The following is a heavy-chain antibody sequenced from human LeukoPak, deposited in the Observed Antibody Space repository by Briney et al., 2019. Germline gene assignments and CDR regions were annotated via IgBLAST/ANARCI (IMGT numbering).Heavy chain of an antibody. CDR3: ARTRYYYNSRSYGAPYYFDY. J-gene: IGHJ4*02. Sequence: SETLSLTCTVSGYSISSGYYWGWIRQPPGKGLEWIGSIYHSGSTYYNPSLKSRVTISVDTSKNQFSLKLSSVTAADTAVYYCARTRYYYNSRSYGAPYYFDYWGQGTLVAVSS. CDR1: GYSISSGYY. D-gene: IGHD3-10*01. CDR2: IYHSGST. V-gene: IGHV4-38-2*02.